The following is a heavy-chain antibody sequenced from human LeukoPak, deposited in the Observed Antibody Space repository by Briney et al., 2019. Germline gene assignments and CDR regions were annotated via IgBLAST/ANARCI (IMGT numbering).Heavy chain of an antibody. CDR3: TRLYDSSGYDDDAFDI. CDR1: GFTFSGSA. J-gene: IGHJ3*02. D-gene: IGHD3-22*01. Sequence: GGSLRLSCAASGFTFSGSAMHWVRQASGKGLEWVGRNRSKANSYATAYAASVKGRFTISRDDSKNTAYLQMNSLKTEDTAVYYCTRLYDSSGYDDDAFDIWGQGTMVTVSS. CDR2: NRSKANSYAT. V-gene: IGHV3-73*01.